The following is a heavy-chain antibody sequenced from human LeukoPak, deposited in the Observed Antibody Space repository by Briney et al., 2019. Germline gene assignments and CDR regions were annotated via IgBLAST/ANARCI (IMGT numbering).Heavy chain of an antibody. V-gene: IGHV3-23*01. Sequence: GGSLRLSCAASGFNFGSYSMTWVRQAPGKGLEWVSVISADSATTFYADSVKGRFTISRDNAKNTVFLQMSSLRAEATALYYCARKSASGNYPLDYWGQGTLVTVSS. CDR3: ARKSASGNYPLDY. J-gene: IGHJ4*02. D-gene: IGHD3-10*01. CDR1: GFNFGSYS. CDR2: ISADSATT.